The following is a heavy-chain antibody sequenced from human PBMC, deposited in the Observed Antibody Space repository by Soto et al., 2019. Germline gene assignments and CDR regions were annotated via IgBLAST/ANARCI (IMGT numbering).Heavy chain of an antibody. CDR3: ARRRGGESYVAELDF. J-gene: IGHJ4*02. CDR1: GYRFSTYW. D-gene: IGHD3-16*01. V-gene: IGHV5-51*01. CDR2: IYPGDSET. Sequence: PGESLKISCKGSGYRFSTYWIGWVRQRPGKGLEWMGLIYPGDSETRYSPSFQGQVTMSADKSMDTAYLQWNSLKASDTAKYYCARRRGGESYVAELDFWGQGTLVTVSS.